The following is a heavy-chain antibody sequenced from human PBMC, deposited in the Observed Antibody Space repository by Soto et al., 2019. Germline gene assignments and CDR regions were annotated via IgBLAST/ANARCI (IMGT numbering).Heavy chain of an antibody. CDR2: IYYSGSS. V-gene: IGHV4-39*01. J-gene: IGHJ4*02. D-gene: IGHD3-10*01. Sequence: SETLSLTCTVSGGSISSSSHYWGWIRQPPGKGLEWIGNIYYSGSSFYNPSLKSRVTVSVDTSKNQFSLRLSSVTAADTAIYHCARLVIVTSVVWTGRYFDYWGQGALVTVSS. CDR1: GGSISSSSHY. CDR3: ARLVIVTSVVWTGRYFDY.